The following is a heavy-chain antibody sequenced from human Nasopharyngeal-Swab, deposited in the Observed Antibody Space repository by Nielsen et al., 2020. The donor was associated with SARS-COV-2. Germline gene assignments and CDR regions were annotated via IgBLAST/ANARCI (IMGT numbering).Heavy chain of an antibody. V-gene: IGHV3-23*01. Sequence: GESLKISCVASGFTFTTYAMNWVRQAQGKGLEWVSSINGDAKETFYADSVRGRFTISRDNSGNALDLQMNSLRADDTALYYCARGWSNYGGDIHYWGRGTLVTVAS. D-gene: IGHD4-23*01. CDR2: INGDAKET. J-gene: IGHJ4*02. CDR1: GFTFTTYA. CDR3: ARGWSNYGGDIHY.